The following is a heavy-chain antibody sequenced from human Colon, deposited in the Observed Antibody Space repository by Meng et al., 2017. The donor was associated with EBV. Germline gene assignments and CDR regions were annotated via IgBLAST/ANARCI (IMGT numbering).Heavy chain of an antibody. V-gene: IGHV4-30-2*01. CDR1: GDYSSRGDYS. CDR2: IYHGGTT. J-gene: IGHJ5*02. Sequence: QLHHHESVSGLVPPSPYPSLPCPGSGDYSSRGDYSLSWIRQPPGQGLEWIGYIYHGGTTYNTSLKSRVTISVDNSKNQFSLRLTSVAAADTAVYYCARGPYCGGDCYWFDPWGQGTLVTVSS. D-gene: IGHD2-21*02. CDR3: ARGPYCGGDCYWFDP.